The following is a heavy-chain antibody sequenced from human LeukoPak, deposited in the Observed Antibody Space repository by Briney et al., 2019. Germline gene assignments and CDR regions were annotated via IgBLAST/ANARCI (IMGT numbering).Heavy chain of an antibody. CDR2: IHYSGST. V-gene: IGHV4-39*07. CDR1: GGSISSSTYY. CDR3: AGVAKEGRELYYYYMDV. J-gene: IGHJ6*03. Sequence: SETLSLTCTVSGGSISSSTYYWGWIRQPPGKGLEWIGTIHYSGSTYYNPSLKSRVTISVDTSKNQFSLKLSSVTAADTAVFYCAGVAKEGRELYYYYMDVWGKGTTVTISS. D-gene: IGHD1-26*01.